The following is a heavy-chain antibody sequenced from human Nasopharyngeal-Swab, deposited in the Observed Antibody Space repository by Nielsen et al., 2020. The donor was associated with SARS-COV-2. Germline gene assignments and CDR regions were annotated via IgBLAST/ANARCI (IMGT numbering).Heavy chain of an antibody. CDR1: GYTFTDYY. CDR3: ALGLELLWPTKDAFDI. V-gene: IGHV1-2*02. J-gene: IGHJ3*02. CDR2: IIPNSGGT. Sequence: ASVKVSCKPSGYTFTDYYMHWVRQAPGQGLEWMGWIIPNSGGTSYAQKFQGRVSMTRDTSINTAYMELSRLRSDDTAVYYCALGLELLWPTKDAFDIWGQGTMVSISS. D-gene: IGHD3-10*01.